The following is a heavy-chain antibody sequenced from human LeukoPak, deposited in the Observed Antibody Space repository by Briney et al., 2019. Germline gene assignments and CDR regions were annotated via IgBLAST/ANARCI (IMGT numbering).Heavy chain of an antibody. Sequence: SETLSLTCAVYGGSFSGYYWSWIRQPPGKGLEWIGEINHSGSTNYNPSLKSRVTISVDTSKNQFSLKVSSVTAADTAVYYCARVRSGSYYNWGQGTLVTVSS. D-gene: IGHD3-10*01. CDR3: ARVRSGSYYN. CDR1: GGSFSGYY. J-gene: IGHJ4*02. CDR2: INHSGST. V-gene: IGHV4-34*01.